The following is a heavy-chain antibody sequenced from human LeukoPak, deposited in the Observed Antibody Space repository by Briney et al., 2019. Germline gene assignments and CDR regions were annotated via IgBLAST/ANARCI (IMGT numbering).Heavy chain of an antibody. Sequence: GGSLRLSCAASGFTFSSYGMHWVRQAPGKGLEWVAVISYDGSNKYYADSVKGRFTISRDNSKTTLYLQMNSLRAEDTAVYYCAKDAPYSSGWYGTGGADYWGQGTLVTVSS. CDR2: ISYDGSNK. V-gene: IGHV3-30*18. J-gene: IGHJ4*02. CDR3: AKDAPYSSGWYGTGGADY. D-gene: IGHD6-19*01. CDR1: GFTFSSYG.